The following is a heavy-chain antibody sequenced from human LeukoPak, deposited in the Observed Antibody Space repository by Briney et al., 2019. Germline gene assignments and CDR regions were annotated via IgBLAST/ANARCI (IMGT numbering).Heavy chain of an antibody. CDR1: GFTLSTYA. D-gene: IGHD3-10*01. Sequence: GGSLRLSCVASGFTLSTYAMSWVRQAPRKGLEWVSAISGSGSSTYYADSVKGRFTISRDNSQNTLYLQMNSLRAEDTAVYYCAKARGPYYFDYWGQGTLVPVSS. V-gene: IGHV3-23*01. CDR3: AKARGPYYFDY. CDR2: ISGSGSST. J-gene: IGHJ4*02.